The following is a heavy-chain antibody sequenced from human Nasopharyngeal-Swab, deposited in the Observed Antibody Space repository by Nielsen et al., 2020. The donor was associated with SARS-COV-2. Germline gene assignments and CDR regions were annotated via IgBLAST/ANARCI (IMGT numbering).Heavy chain of an antibody. CDR2: ISSSSSYI. D-gene: IGHD3-9*01. CDR3: ARDASRLTIFVEGYGMDV. CDR1: GFTFSSYS. Sequence: GGSLRLSCAASGFTFSSYSMNWVRQAPGKGLEWVSSISSSSSYIYYADSVKGRFTISRDNAKNSLYLQMNSLRAEATAVYYCARDASRLTIFVEGYGMDVWGQGTTVTVSS. J-gene: IGHJ6*02. V-gene: IGHV3-21*01.